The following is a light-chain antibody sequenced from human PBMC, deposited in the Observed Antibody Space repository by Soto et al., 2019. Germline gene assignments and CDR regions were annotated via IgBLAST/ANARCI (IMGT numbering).Light chain of an antibody. CDR1: QSVDRY. Sequence: EIVLTQSPATLSLSPGDRATLSCRASQSVDRYLAWYHEKPGQAPRLLIYDTSDRATGIPDRFSGSGSGTDFTLTISSVVPEDFAVYYCQQGSNWYTFGQGTKLEIK. CDR3: QQGSNWYT. CDR2: DTS. V-gene: IGKV3-11*01. J-gene: IGKJ2*01.